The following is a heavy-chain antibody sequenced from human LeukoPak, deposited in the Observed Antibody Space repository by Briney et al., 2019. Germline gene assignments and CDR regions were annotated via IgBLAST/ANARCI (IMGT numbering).Heavy chain of an antibody. V-gene: IGHV1-46*01. J-gene: IGHJ3*02. CDR1: GYTFTGYY. Sequence: ASVKVSCKASGYTFTGYYMHWVRQAPGQGLEWMGIINPSGGSTSYAQKFQGRVTMTRDTSTSTVYMELSSLRSEDTAVYYCARVRSKVDKVIAIDAFDIWGQGTMVTVSS. CDR3: ARVRSKVDKVIAIDAFDI. CDR2: INPSGGST. D-gene: IGHD5-18*01.